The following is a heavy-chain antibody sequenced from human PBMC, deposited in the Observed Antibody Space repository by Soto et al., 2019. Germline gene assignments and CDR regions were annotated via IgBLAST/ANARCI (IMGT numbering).Heavy chain of an antibody. D-gene: IGHD4-17*01. Sequence: QVQLVQSGAEVKKPGSSVKVSCKASGGTFSSYTISWVRQAPGQGLEWMGRIIPILGIANYAQKFQGRVTITADKSTSTAYMELSSLRSEDTAVYYSARSHMTTVTASWGQGTLVTVSS. CDR1: GGTFSSYT. CDR2: IIPILGIA. CDR3: ARSHMTTVTAS. V-gene: IGHV1-69*02. J-gene: IGHJ5*02.